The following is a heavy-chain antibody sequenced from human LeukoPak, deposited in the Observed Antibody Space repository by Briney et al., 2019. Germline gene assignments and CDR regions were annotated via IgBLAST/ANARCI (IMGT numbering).Heavy chain of an antibody. D-gene: IGHD6-13*01. Sequence: GGSLRLSCAASGINFRSSGMHWVRQAPGKGLEWVTFIQNDGSDKYYAASVKGRFTVSRDNSKNTVYLHMNSLRTDDTALYYCAREGGRAAPGRFDFWGQGTLVTVSS. CDR1: GINFRSSG. CDR2: IQNDGSDK. J-gene: IGHJ4*02. V-gene: IGHV3-30*02. CDR3: AREGGRAAPGRFDF.